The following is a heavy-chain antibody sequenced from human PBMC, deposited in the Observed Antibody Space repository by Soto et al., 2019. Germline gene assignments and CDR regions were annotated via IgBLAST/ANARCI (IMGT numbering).Heavy chain of an antibody. CDR1: GYTFTSYA. Sequence: QVQLVQSGAEVKKPGASVKVSCKGSGYTFTSYAMHWVRQAPGQRLEWMGWINAGNGNTKYSQKFQGRVTITRDTSASTAYMELSSLRSEDTAVYYCAREGSSGWYGDYYYGMDVWGQGTTVTVSS. V-gene: IGHV1-3*01. CDR2: INAGNGNT. CDR3: AREGSSGWYGDYYYGMDV. J-gene: IGHJ6*02. D-gene: IGHD6-19*01.